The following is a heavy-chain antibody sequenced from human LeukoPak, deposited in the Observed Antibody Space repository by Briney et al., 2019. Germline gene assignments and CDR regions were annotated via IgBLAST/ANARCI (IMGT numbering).Heavy chain of an antibody. CDR2: ISAYNGNT. CDR3: ARDLITMVRGVIIRPLGY. D-gene: IGHD3-10*01. Sequence: ASVKVSCKASGYTFTSYGISWVRQAPGQGLEWMGWISAYNGNTNYAQKLQGRVPMTTDTSTSTAYMELRSLRSDDTAVYYCARDLITMVRGVIIRPLGYWSQGTLVTVSS. J-gene: IGHJ4*02. V-gene: IGHV1-18*01. CDR1: GYTFTSYG.